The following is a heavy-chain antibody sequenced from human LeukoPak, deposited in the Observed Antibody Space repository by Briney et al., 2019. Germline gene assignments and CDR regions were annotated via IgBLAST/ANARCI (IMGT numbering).Heavy chain of an antibody. Sequence: PGGSLRLSCAASGFMFSSCDMHWVRQAPGKGLEWVAVISYDGSNKYYADSVKGRFTISRDNSKNTLYLQMNSLRAEDTAVYYCAIPGLAVAGMGYWGQGTLVTVSS. CDR2: ISYDGSNK. CDR1: GFMFSSCD. J-gene: IGHJ4*02. D-gene: IGHD6-19*01. CDR3: AIPGLAVAGMGY. V-gene: IGHV3-30*03.